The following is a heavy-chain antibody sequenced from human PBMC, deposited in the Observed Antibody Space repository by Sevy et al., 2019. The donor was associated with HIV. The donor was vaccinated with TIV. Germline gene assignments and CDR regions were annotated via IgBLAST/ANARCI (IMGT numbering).Heavy chain of an antibody. Sequence: GGSLRLSCAASGFTFGSYGMHWVRQAPGKGLEWVAVIWFDGSNQYYGDSVKGRFTISSDNSKNTVYLNMNSLRVDDTAVYYCARESGSDWYLDFWGQGTLVTVSS. D-gene: IGHD6-19*01. CDR2: IWFDGSNQ. CDR1: GFTFGSYG. J-gene: IGHJ4*02. V-gene: IGHV3-33*01. CDR3: ARESGSDWYLDF.